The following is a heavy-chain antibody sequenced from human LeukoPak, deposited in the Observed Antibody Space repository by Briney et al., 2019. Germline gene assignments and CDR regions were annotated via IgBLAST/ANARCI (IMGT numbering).Heavy chain of an antibody. CDR2: INPNSGGT. J-gene: IGHJ4*02. Sequence: ASVKASCKASGYTFTGYYMHWVRQAPGQGLEWMGWINPNSGGTNYAQKFQGRVTMTRDTSISTAYMELSRLRSDDTAVYYCARAAAVRWANPNDMGYWGQGTLVTVSS. CDR3: ARAAAVRWANPNDMGY. V-gene: IGHV1-2*02. CDR1: GYTFTGYY. D-gene: IGHD6-13*01.